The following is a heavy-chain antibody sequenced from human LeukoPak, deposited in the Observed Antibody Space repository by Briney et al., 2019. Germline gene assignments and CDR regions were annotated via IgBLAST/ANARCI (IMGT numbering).Heavy chain of an antibody. Sequence: SETLSLTCTVSGGSVSSYYWSWIRRSPGKGLEWIGYTYGSGSTNYNPSLKSRVTISVDTSKAHFSLELSSVTAADTAVYYCARHHCTNGVCYYGMDVWGQGTTVTVSS. V-gene: IGHV4-59*02. CDR1: GGSVSSYY. J-gene: IGHJ6*02. CDR2: TYGSGST. CDR3: ARHHCTNGVCYYGMDV. D-gene: IGHD2-8*01.